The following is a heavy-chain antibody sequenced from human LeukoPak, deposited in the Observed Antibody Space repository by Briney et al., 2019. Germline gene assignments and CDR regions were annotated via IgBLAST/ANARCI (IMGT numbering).Heavy chain of an antibody. J-gene: IGHJ4*02. CDR2: IKQDGGET. Sequence: PGGSLRLSCAASGFTFSTYWMAWVRQAPGKGLEWVANIKQDGGETYYVESVRGRFTISRDNAKNSLYLQMNSLRAEDTAVYYCARAASGNSFGYYYWGQGTLVTVSS. V-gene: IGHV3-7*01. CDR1: GFTFSTYW. D-gene: IGHD5-18*01. CDR3: ARAASGNSFGYYY.